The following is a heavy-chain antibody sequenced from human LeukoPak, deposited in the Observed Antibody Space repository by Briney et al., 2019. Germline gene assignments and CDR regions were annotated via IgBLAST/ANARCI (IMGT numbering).Heavy chain of an antibody. CDR3: ARVESGFDP. V-gene: IGHV4-34*01. Sequence: QPSETLSLTCAVYGGSFSGYYWSWIRQPPGKGLEWIGEINHSGSTNYNPSLKSRVTISVDTSKNQFSLKLSSVTAADTAVYYCARVESGFDPWGQGTLVTVS. CDR1: GGSFSGYY. CDR2: INHSGST. J-gene: IGHJ5*02.